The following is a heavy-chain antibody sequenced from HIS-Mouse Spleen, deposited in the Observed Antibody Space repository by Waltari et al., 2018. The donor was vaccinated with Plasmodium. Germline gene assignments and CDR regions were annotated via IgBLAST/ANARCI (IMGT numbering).Heavy chain of an antibody. D-gene: IGHD7-27*01. CDR3: ARDPKQLGSAFDI. CDR1: GYTFTGYF. V-gene: IGHV1-2*02. Sequence: QVQLVQSGAEVKKPGTSVQVSCKASGYTFTGYFMHWVRKAPGQGLEWMGWINPNSGGTNYAQRFQGRVTMTRDTSISTAYMELSRLRSDDTAVYYCARDPKQLGSAFDIWGQGTMVTVSS. J-gene: IGHJ3*02. CDR2: INPNSGGT.